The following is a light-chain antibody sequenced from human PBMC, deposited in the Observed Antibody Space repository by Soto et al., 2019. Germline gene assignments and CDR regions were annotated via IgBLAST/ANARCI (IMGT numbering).Light chain of an antibody. V-gene: IGKV1-12*01. J-gene: IGKJ5*01. CDR1: QDIRSW. CDR2: AAT. CDR3: QQANSFPLT. Sequence: DIQMTQSPSYVSASVGDRVSITFRASQDIRSWLAWYQQRPGKAPKLLIYAATTLQSGVPSRFSGSGSGTTFTLTINNLQPEDFASYFCQQANSFPLTFGQGTRLEIK.